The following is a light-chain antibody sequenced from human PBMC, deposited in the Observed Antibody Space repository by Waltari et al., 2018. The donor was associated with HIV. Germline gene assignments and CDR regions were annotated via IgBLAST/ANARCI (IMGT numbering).Light chain of an antibody. J-gene: IGLJ2*01. CDR1: RRDIGAYDS. V-gene: IGLV2-8*01. CDR3: SSYGDNNWVL. CDR2: EVT. Sequence: QSALTQPPSASGSLGQSVTISCLGSRRDIGAYDSVSWFQQLPHNAPTRLLYEVTKRPSGVPDRFSGSRSGNTAFLTVSGLQPNDTAAYFCSSYGDNNWVLFGGGTNLTVL.